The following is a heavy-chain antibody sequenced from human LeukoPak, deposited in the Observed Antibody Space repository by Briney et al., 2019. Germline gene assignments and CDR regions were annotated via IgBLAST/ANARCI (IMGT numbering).Heavy chain of an antibody. CDR3: ARDQYSGYGWGYYFDY. D-gene: IGHD5-12*01. Sequence: GGSLRLSCAASGFTFSSYAMHWVRQAPGKGLEWVAVISYDGSNKYYADSVKGRFTISRDNSKNTLYLQMNSLRAEDTAVYYCARDQYSGYGWGYYFDYWDQGTLVTVSS. J-gene: IGHJ4*02. CDR1: GFTFSSYA. CDR2: ISYDGSNK. V-gene: IGHV3-30*04.